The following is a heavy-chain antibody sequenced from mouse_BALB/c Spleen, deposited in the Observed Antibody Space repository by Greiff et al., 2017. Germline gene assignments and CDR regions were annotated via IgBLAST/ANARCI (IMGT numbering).Heavy chain of an antibody. J-gene: IGHJ4*01. CDR3: ASSRNYAMDY. V-gene: IGHV5-4*02. CDR1: GFTFSDYY. CDR2: ISDGGSYT. Sequence: EVQLQESGGGLVKPGGSLKLSCAASGFTFSDYYMYWVRQTPEKRLEWVATISDGGSYTYYPDSVKGRFTISRDNAKNNLYLQMSSLKSEDTALYYCASSRNYAMDYWGQGTSVTVSS.